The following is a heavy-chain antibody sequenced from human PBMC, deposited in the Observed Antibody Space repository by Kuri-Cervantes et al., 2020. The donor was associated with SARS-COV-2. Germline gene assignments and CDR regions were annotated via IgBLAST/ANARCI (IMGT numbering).Heavy chain of an antibody. CDR1: GGSISSSSYY. J-gene: IGHJ4*02. D-gene: IGHD2-8*01. V-gene: IGHV4-39*01. Sequence: SETLSLTCTVSGGSISSSSYYWGWIRQPPGKGLEWIGSIYYSGSTYYNPSLKSRVTISVDTSKNQFSLKLSSVTAADTAVYYYASFGAHLGLGNGDIPPYSIDYWGQGTLVTVSS. CDR2: IYYSGST. CDR3: ASFGAHLGLGNGDIPPYSIDY.